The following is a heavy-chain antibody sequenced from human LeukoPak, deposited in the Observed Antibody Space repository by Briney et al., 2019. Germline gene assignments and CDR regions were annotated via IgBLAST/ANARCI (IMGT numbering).Heavy chain of an antibody. Sequence: GASVKVSCKASGYTFTSYGISWVRQAPGQGLEWMGWISAYNGNTNYAQKLQGRVTMTTDTSTSTAYMELRSLRSDDTAVYYCARDFSSSSWYTFIYWGQGTLVTVSS. CDR1: GYTFTSYG. V-gene: IGHV1-18*01. CDR3: ARDFSSSSWYTFIY. J-gene: IGHJ4*02. D-gene: IGHD6-13*01. CDR2: ISAYNGNT.